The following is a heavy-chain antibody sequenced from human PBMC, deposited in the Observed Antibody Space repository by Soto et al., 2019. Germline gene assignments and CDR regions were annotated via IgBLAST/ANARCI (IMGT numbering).Heavy chain of an antibody. CDR3: TTVSSTYPY. CDR2: ISSKTYGGTA. V-gene: IGHV3-15*07. Sequence: EVQLVESGGGLVKPGGSLRLSCAASGFTFSNAWMNWVRQTPGKGLEWVARISSKTYGGTADYAAPVKGRFTITRDDSENTLFLEMNSLKTEDTAVYYCTTVSSTYPYWGQGTLVSVSS. J-gene: IGHJ4*02. CDR1: GFTFSNAW.